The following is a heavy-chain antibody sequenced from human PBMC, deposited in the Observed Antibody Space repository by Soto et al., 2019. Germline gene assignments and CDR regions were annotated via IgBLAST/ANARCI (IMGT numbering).Heavy chain of an antibody. CDR2: IYPVDSDT. CDR1: GYSFTSYW. D-gene: IGHD3-10*01. CDR3: AIHFLRLRDADYGSGNYYYYYGMDV. J-gene: IGHJ6*02. Sequence: GESLKISCKGSGYSFTSYWIGWVRQMPGKGLEWMGIIYPVDSDTRYRPPFQGQVTISADKPISTAYLQWSSLKASATAMYYCAIHFLRLRDADYGSGNYYYYYGMDVWGQGTTVTVSS. V-gene: IGHV5-51*01.